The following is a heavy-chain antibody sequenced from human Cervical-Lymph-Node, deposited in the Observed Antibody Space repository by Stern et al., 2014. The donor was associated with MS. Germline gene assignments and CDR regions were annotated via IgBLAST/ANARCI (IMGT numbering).Heavy chain of an antibody. D-gene: IGHD3-22*01. Sequence: QLLESGPEVKKPGTSVKVSCKASGFTFTSSAVQWVRQARGKRLEWIGWIVVGSGNTNYAQKFQERFTITRDMSTSTAYMELSSLRSEDTAVYYCAAVPDYYDSSGSDAFDIWGQGTMVTVSS. CDR1: GFTFTSSA. J-gene: IGHJ3*02. CDR3: AAVPDYYDSSGSDAFDI. V-gene: IGHV1-58*01. CDR2: IVVGSGNT.